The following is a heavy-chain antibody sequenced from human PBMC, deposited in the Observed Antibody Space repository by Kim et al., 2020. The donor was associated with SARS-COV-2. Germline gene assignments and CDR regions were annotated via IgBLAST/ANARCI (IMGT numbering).Heavy chain of an antibody. D-gene: IGHD6-13*01. CDR3: ARGRGIAAAGTLLYYHYY. Sequence: SETLSLTCAVYGGSFSGYYWSWIRQPPGKGLEWIGEINHSGSTNYNPSLKSRVTISVDKSKNQFSLKLSSVTAADTAAYYCARGRGIAAAGTLLYYHYY. J-gene: IGHJ6*03. V-gene: IGHV4-34*01. CDR1: GGSFSGYY. CDR2: INHSGST.